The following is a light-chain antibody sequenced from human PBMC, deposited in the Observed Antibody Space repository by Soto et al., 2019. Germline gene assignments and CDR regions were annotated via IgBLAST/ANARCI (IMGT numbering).Light chain of an antibody. CDR1: QSISSW. V-gene: IGKV1-5*03. J-gene: IGKJ5*01. CDR2: KAS. CDR3: QQRYGTPTT. Sequence: DIQMTQSPSTLSGSVGDRVTITCRASQSISSWLAWYQQKPGKAPKLLIYKASRLQSEVPSRFSGSGSGTDFTLTITSLQPEDFATYHCQQRYGTPTTFGQGTRMELK.